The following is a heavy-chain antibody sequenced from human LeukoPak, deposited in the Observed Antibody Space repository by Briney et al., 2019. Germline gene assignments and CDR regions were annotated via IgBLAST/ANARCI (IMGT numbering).Heavy chain of an antibody. D-gene: IGHD5-12*01. J-gene: IGHJ4*02. Sequence: SETLSLTCTVSGGSVNSGTYYWSWIRQPPGEGLEWIGYIYSSGSTNYNPSLKSRVAISVDTSKNQFSLKLSSVTAADTAVYYCARQAYSGYDYSFGYWGQGTLVTVSS. CDR3: ARQAYSGYDYSFGY. V-gene: IGHV4-61*01. CDR2: IYSSGST. CDR1: GGSVNSGTYY.